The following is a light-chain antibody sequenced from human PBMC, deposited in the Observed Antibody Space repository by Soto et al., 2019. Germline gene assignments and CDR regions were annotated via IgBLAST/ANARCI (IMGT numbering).Light chain of an antibody. CDR1: STDVGGYNY. J-gene: IGLJ1*01. CDR2: DVT. CDR3: SSYTNSDTYV. Sequence: QSVLTQPASVSGSPGQSITISCTGPSTDVGGYNYVSWYQQHPGKAPKLIIYDVTNRPSGISDRFSGSRSGNTASLTISGLQAEDEADYYCSSYTNSDTYVFGTGTQLTVL. V-gene: IGLV2-14*01.